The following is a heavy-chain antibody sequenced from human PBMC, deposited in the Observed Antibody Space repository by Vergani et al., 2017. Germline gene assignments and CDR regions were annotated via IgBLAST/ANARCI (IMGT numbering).Heavy chain of an antibody. V-gene: IGHV4-61*02. Sequence: QVQLQESGPGLVKPSQTLSLTCTVSGGSISSGSYYWSWIRQPAGKGLEWIGRIYTSGSTNYNPSLKSRVTISVDTSKNQFSLKLSSVTAADTAVYYCARGVIVGATTFFDYWGQGTLVTVSS. CDR1: GGSISSGSYY. J-gene: IGHJ4*02. D-gene: IGHD1-26*01. CDR3: ARGVIVGATTFFDY. CDR2: IYTSGST.